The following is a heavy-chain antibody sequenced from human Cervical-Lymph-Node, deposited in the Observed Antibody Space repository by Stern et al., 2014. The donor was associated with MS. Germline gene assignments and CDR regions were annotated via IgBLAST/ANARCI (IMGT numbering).Heavy chain of an antibody. D-gene: IGHD2/OR15-2a*01. J-gene: IGHJ6*02. Sequence: QMQLVQSGAEVKKPGSSVKVSCKASGGTLKNYGISWVRQAPGQGLEWMGGIIPILGSGDYAQDFQGRVTITADEVTSTVYMELSSLTSEDTAVYYCARQYRPYFYGFGVWGHGTTVTVSS. CDR3: ARQYRPYFYGFGV. V-gene: IGHV1-69*01. CDR2: IIPILGSG. CDR1: GGTLKNYG.